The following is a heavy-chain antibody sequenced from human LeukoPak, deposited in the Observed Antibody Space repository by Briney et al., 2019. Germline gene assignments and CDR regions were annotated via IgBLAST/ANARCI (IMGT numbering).Heavy chain of an antibody. V-gene: IGHV4-30-4*08. CDR2: IYYSGST. J-gene: IGHJ4*02. CDR3: ARAIASSGSRLFDY. D-gene: IGHD3-10*01. CDR1: GGPISSRAHY. Sequence: PLTLTCTLSGGPISSRAHYWSWIRQPPGKDLEWIGYIYYSGSTYYNPSLKSRVTISLDTSTNQFSLRLTSVTAADTAVYYCARAIASSGSRLFDYWGQGTLVTVSS.